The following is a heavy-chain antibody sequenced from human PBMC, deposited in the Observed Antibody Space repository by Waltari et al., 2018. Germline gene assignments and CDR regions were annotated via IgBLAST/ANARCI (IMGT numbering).Heavy chain of an antibody. D-gene: IGHD5-18*01. CDR3: AGAAGYSYGNWFDP. V-gene: IGHV1-69*05. CDR1: GGTFSSYA. Sequence: QVQLVQSGAEVKKPGSSVKVSCKASGGTFSSYANSWVRQAPGQGLEWMGGIIPSFGTANYAQKFQGRVTITTGEATSTAYMELSSLRSEDTAVYYCAGAAGYSYGNWFDPWGQGTLVTVSA. J-gene: IGHJ5*02. CDR2: IIPSFGTA.